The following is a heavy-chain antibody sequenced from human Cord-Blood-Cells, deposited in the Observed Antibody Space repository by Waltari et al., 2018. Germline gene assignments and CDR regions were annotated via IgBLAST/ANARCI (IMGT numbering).Heavy chain of an antibody. V-gene: IGHV4-59*01. J-gene: IGHJ6*03. CDR2: IYYSGST. Sequence: QVQLQESGPGLVKPSETLSLTCTVSGGSISSYYWSWIRQPPGKGLEWIGYIYYSGSTNYNPSLRSRVTISVDTSKNQFSLKLSSVTAADTAVYYCARAYCGGDCYSYYYYYMDVWGKGTTVTVSS. D-gene: IGHD2-21*02. CDR3: ARAYCGGDCYSYYYYYMDV. CDR1: GGSISSYY.